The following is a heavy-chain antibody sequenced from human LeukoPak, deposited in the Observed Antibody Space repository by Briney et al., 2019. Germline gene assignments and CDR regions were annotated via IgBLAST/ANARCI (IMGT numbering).Heavy chain of an antibody. CDR1: GFTFSSYA. Sequence: GGSLRLSCAASGFTFSSYAMSWVRQAPGKGLEWVSAISGSGGGTYYADSVKGRFTISRDNSKNTLYLQMNSLRAEDTAVYYCAKRKSIAAAGYYYYYGMDVWGQGTTVTVSS. V-gene: IGHV3-23*01. CDR2: ISGSGGGT. D-gene: IGHD6-13*01. CDR3: AKRKSIAAAGYYYYYGMDV. J-gene: IGHJ6*02.